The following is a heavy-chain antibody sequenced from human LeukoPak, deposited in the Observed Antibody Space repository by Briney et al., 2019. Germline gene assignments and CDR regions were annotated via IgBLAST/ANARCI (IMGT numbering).Heavy chain of an antibody. CDR2: IIPILGIA. J-gene: IGHJ4*02. D-gene: IGHD3-22*01. CDR1: GGTFSSYA. Sequence: SVKVSCKASGGTFSSYAISWVRQAPGQGLEWMGRIIPILGIANYAQKFQGRVTITADKSTSTAYMELSSLRSEDTAVYYCARARYYYDSSGYYSRRNGFEYYFDYWGQGTLVTVSS. V-gene: IGHV1-69*04. CDR3: ARARYYYDSSGYYSRRNGFEYYFDY.